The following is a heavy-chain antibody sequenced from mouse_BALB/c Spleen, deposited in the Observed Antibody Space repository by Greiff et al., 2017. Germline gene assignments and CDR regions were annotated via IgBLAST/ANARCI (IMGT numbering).Heavy chain of an antibody. Sequence: QVQLQQSGAELVRPGTSVKVSCKASGYAFTNYLIEWVKQRPGQGLEWIGVINPGSGGTNYNEKFKGKATLTADKSSSTAYMQLSSLTSDDSAVYFCAREGGYSWYFDVWGAGTTVTVSS. V-gene: IGHV1-54*01. CDR2: INPGSGGT. D-gene: IGHD2-3*01. J-gene: IGHJ1*01. CDR1: GYAFTNYL. CDR3: AREGGYSWYFDV.